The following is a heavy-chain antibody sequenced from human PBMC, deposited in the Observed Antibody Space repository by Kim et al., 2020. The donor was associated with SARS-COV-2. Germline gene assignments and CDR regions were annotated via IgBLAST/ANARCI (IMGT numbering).Heavy chain of an antibody. CDR3: ARGPTWATDY. D-gene: IGHD3-16*01. Sequence: ASVKVSCKATGYNFNDYFMHWVRQAPGQGFEWMGWVNPKDGGTNFAQKFQDRVFMTRDSSINTAYMELSRLRSDDTAVYFCARGPTWATDYWGQGTLVA. CDR2: VNPKDGGT. J-gene: IGHJ4*02. V-gene: IGHV1-2*02. CDR1: GYNFNDYF.